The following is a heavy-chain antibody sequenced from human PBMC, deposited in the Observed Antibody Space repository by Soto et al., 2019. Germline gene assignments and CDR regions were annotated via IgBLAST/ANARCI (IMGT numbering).Heavy chain of an antibody. CDR2: INHSGST. Sequence: SETLSLTCAVYGGSFSGYYWSWIRQPPGKGLEWIGEINHSGSTNYNPSLKSRVTISVDTSKNQFSLKLSSVTAADTAVYYCARGHRRLYGDYVSRYFDDWGQGSLVTVSS. D-gene: IGHD4-17*01. J-gene: IGHJ4*02. CDR1: GGSFSGYY. CDR3: ARGHRRLYGDYVSRYFDD. V-gene: IGHV4-34*01.